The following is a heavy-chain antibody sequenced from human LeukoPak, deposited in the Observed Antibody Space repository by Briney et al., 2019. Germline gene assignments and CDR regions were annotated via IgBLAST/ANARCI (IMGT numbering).Heavy chain of an antibody. CDR1: GFTFSSYG. CDR2: ISYDGSNK. V-gene: IGHV3-30*18. J-gene: IGHJ5*02. Sequence: GGSLRLSCAASGFTFSSYGMHWVRQAPGKGLEWVAVISYDGSNKYYADSVKGRFTISRDNSKNTLYLQMNSLRAEDTAVYYCAKDLSPMLRFGELSAWGQGTLVTVSS. CDR3: AKDLSPMLRFGELSA. D-gene: IGHD3-10*01.